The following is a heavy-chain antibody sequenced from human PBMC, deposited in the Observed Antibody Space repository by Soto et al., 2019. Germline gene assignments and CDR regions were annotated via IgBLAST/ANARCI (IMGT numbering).Heavy chain of an antibody. CDR1: GFTFSSYG. Sequence: QVQLVESGGGVVQPGRSLRLSCAASGFTFSSYGMHWVRQAPGKGLEWVAVVSSDGTNKYYADSVKGRFTISRDNSKNTLYLQMNSLRAEDTAVYYCAKCLQLERRCALDYWGQGTLVTVSS. CDR2: VSSDGTNK. V-gene: IGHV3-30*18. D-gene: IGHD1-1*01. CDR3: AKCLQLERRCALDY. J-gene: IGHJ4*02.